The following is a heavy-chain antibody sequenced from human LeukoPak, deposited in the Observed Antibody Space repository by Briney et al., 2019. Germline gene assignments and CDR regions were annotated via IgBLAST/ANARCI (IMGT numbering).Heavy chain of an antibody. D-gene: IGHD3-10*01. J-gene: IGHJ4*02. CDR1: GFTFSSYS. V-gene: IGHV3-21*01. CDR3: APGSAGDLIDY. Sequence: GGSLRLSCAASGFTFSSYSMNWVRQAPGKGLEWVSSISSSSSYIYYADSVKGRLTISRDNAKNSLYLQMNSLRAEDTAVYYCAPGSAGDLIDYWGQGTLVTVSS. CDR2: ISSSSSYI.